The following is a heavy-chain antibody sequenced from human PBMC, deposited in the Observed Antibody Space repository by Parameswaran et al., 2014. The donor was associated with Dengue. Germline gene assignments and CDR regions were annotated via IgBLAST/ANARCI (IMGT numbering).Heavy chain of an antibody. CDR3: ARAQETEYYYYGMDV. Sequence: WVRQAPGQGLEWMGGIIPILGTANYAQKFQGRVTITADESTSTAYMELSSLRSEDTAVYYCARAQETEYYYYGMDVWGQGTTVTVSS. V-gene: IGHV1-69*01. J-gene: IGHJ6*02. CDR2: IIPILGTA.